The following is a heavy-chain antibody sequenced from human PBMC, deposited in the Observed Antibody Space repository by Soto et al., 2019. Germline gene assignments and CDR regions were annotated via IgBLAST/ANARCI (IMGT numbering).Heavy chain of an antibody. CDR2: IWYDGSNK. D-gene: IGHD3-16*01. CDR3: ARGTHYDYIWGSYGEDY. Sequence: QVQLVESGGGVVQPGRSLRLSCAASGFTFSSYGMHWVRQAPGKGLEWVAVIWYDGSNKYYADSVKGRFTISRDNSKNTLYLQMNSLRAEDTAVYYCARGTHYDYIWGSYGEDYWGQGTLVTVSS. J-gene: IGHJ4*02. V-gene: IGHV3-33*01. CDR1: GFTFSSYG.